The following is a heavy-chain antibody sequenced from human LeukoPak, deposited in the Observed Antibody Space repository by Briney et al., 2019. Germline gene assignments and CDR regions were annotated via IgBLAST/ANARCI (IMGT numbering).Heavy chain of an antibody. CDR2: ISAYNGNT. CDR1: GYTFTSYG. CDR3: ARERKGPGPVWFGELLSQPFDY. Sequence: ASVKVSCKASGYTFTSYGISWVRQDPGQGLEWMGWISAYNGNTNYAQKLQGRVTMTTDTSTSTAYMELRSLRSDDTAVYYCARERKGPGPVWFGELLSQPFDYWGQGTLVTVSS. V-gene: IGHV1-18*01. D-gene: IGHD3-10*01. J-gene: IGHJ4*02.